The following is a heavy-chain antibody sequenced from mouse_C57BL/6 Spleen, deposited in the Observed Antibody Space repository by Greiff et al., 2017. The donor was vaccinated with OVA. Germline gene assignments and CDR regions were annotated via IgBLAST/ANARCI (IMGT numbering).Heavy chain of an antibody. J-gene: IGHJ3*01. CDR3: ARGAAQATGGFAY. CDR1: GYTFTSYW. CDR2: IDPSDSYT. D-gene: IGHD3-2*02. Sequence: QVQLQQPGAELVRPGTSVKLSCKASGYTFTSYWMHWVKQRPGQGLERIGVIDPSDSYTNYNQKFKGKATLTVDTSSSTAYMQLSSLTSEDSAVYYCARGAAQATGGFAYWGQGTLVTVSA. V-gene: IGHV1-59*01.